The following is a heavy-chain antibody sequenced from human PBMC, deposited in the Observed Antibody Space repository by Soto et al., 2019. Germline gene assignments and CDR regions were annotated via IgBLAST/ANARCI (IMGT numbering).Heavy chain of an antibody. Sequence: GASVKVSCKASGYTFTSYGISWVRQAPGQGLEWMGWISAYNGNTNYAQKLQGRVTMTTDTSTSTAYMELRSLRAEDTAVYYCAKEKYYYDSSGSYFDYWGQGTLVTVSS. J-gene: IGHJ4*02. V-gene: IGHV1-18*01. D-gene: IGHD3-22*01. CDR2: ISAYNGNT. CDR1: GYTFTSYG. CDR3: AKEKYYYDSSGSYFDY.